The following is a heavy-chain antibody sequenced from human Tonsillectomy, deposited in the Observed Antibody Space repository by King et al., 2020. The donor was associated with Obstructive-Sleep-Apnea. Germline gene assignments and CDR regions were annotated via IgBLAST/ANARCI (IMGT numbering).Heavy chain of an antibody. CDR2: IYYSGST. CDR1: GGSISYYY. V-gene: IGHV4-59*08. J-gene: IGHJ6*02. CDR3: ARPNYYYYGMDV. Sequence: QLQESGPGLVKPSETLSLTCTVSGGSISYYYWSWIRQPPGKGLEWIGYIYYSGSTNYNPSLKSRVTISVDTSKNQFSLKLSSVTAADTAVYYCARPNYYYYGMDVWGQGTTVTVSS.